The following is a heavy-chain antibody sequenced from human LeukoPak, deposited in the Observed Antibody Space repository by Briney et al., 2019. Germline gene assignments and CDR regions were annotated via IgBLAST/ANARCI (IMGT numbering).Heavy chain of an antibody. CDR2: ISVSGDRI. CDR3: AKESPYAVGGTGRIYYFYF. CDR1: GFPFSSYA. D-gene: IGHD1-26*01. V-gene: IGHV3-23*01. J-gene: IGHJ4*02. Sequence: GGSLRHSCAASGFPFSSYAMSWVRQAPGKGLEWVSSISVSGDRIFYVDSVKGRFTISRDNSKNTLHLQMNSLRAEDTAVYYCAKESPYAVGGTGRIYYFYFWGQGALVTVSS.